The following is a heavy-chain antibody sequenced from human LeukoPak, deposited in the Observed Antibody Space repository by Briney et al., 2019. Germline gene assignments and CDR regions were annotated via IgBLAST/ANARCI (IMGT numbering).Heavy chain of an antibody. CDR3: ARDRAGSSWFDAFDI. Sequence: PGGSLRLSCAASGFTFSSYSMNWVRQAPGKGLEWVSSISSSSYIYYADSVKGRFTISRDNAKKSLYLQMNSLRAEDTAVYYCARDRAGSSWFDAFDIWGQGTMVTVSS. V-gene: IGHV3-21*01. D-gene: IGHD6-13*01. CDR1: GFTFSSYS. J-gene: IGHJ3*02. CDR2: ISSSSYI.